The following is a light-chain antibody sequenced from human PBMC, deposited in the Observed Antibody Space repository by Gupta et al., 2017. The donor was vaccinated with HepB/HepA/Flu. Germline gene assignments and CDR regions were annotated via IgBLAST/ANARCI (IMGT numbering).Light chain of an antibody. CDR3: SSWTSSSIGI. V-gene: IGLV2-14*03. CDR1: NNDVGGHNY. J-gene: IGLJ2*01. Sequence: QSALTQPASVSGSPGQSITISCTGTNNDVGGHNYLSWYQQHPGKAPKLIIYTVTDRPSGVSNRFSGSKSGNTASLTISGLQPEDEADYYCSSWTSSSIGIFGGGTKLTVL. CDR2: TVT.